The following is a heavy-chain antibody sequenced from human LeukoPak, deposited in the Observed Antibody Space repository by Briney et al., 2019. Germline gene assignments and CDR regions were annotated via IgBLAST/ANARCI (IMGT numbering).Heavy chain of an antibody. Sequence: SETLSLTCTVSGGSISSYYWSWIRQPAGKGLEWIGRIYTSGSTNYNPSLKSRVTMSVDTSKNQFSLKVSSVTAADTAVYYCARHSPDYGSGTYFDYWGQGTLVTASS. CDR3: ARHSPDYGSGTYFDY. J-gene: IGHJ4*02. CDR1: GGSISSYY. CDR2: IYTSGST. V-gene: IGHV4-4*07. D-gene: IGHD3-10*01.